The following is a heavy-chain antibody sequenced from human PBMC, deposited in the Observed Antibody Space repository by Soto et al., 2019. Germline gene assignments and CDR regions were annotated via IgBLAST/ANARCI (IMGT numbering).Heavy chain of an antibody. D-gene: IGHD3-3*01. CDR2: LSSTGGST. CDR1: GFTFRKYV. Sequence: EVQLLESGGGLAQPGGSLRLSCEVSGFTFRKYVMTWVRQAPGKGLEWVSSLSSTGGSTYYADSVKGRFTVSRDNSKNTLFLQMNSLGAEDTAIYYCAKDQGFLEWIPQGGLDVWGPGTKVAVSS. V-gene: IGHV3-23*01. CDR3: AKDQGFLEWIPQGGLDV. J-gene: IGHJ6*02.